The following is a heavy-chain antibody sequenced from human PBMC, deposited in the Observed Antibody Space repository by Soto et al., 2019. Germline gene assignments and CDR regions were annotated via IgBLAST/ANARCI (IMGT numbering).Heavy chain of an antibody. J-gene: IGHJ6*02. Sequence: RASVKVSCTASGYTFTGYYMHGVRQAPGQGLESMGWINPNSGGTNYAQKFQGRVTMTRDTSISTAYMELSRLRSDDTAVYYCALLSTRGRTRLPRDVVGQGTTV. CDR2: INPNSGGT. D-gene: IGHD2-2*01. CDR3: ALLSTRGRTRLPRDV. V-gene: IGHV1-2*02. CDR1: GYTFTGYY.